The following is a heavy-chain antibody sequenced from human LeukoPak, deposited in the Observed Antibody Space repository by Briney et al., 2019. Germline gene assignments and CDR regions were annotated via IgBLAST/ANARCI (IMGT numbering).Heavy chain of an antibody. V-gene: IGHV3-43*02. J-gene: IGHJ4*02. CDR3: ARAPPYCSGGACYSDY. CDR2: ISGDGGST. D-gene: IGHD2-15*01. CDR1: GFMFHDYA. Sequence: GGSLGLSCAGPGFMFHDYAIHWVRQAPGKGLEWVSLISGDGGSTFYADSVKGRFTISRDNSKNTLFLQMNSLRAEDSAVYYCARAPPYCSGGACYSDYWGQGTLVTVSS.